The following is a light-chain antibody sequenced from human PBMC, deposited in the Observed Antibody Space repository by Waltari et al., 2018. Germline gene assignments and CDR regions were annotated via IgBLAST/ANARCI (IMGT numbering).Light chain of an antibody. CDR3: SSYAGTNIPYV. Sequence: QSALTQPPSASGSPGQSVTISCTGTSSDVGGYNYVSWYQQHPGKAPKLIIYEVSKRPTGVPDRFSSSKSGNTASLTVSGLQAEDEADYYGSSYAGTNIPYVFGSGTKVTVL. V-gene: IGLV2-8*01. CDR1: SSDVGGYNY. J-gene: IGLJ1*01. CDR2: EVS.